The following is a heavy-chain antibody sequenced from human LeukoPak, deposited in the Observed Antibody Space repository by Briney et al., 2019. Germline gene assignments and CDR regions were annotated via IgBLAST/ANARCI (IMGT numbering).Heavy chain of an antibody. CDR3: ARATTVTAGYYYYMDV. J-gene: IGHJ6*03. Sequence: GGSLRLSCAASGFTFSSYSMNWVRQAPGKGLEWVSYISSSSSTIYYADSVKGRFTISRDNANNSLYLQMNSLRAEDTAVYYCARATTVTAGYYYYMDVWGKGTTVTVSS. D-gene: IGHD4-11*01. CDR2: ISSSSSTI. CDR1: GFTFSSYS. V-gene: IGHV3-48*01.